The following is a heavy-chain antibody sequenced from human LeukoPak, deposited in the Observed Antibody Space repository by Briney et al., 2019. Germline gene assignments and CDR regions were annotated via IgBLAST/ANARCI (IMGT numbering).Heavy chain of an antibody. J-gene: IGHJ3*02. CDR2: TRDKARGYTT. CDR1: GVTLSDHH. CDR3: ARDGAEGDNSAFDM. D-gene: IGHD3-22*01. Sequence: GGSLRLSCAASGVTLSDHHMDWVRQAPGNGLEWVGRTRDKARGYTTEYAASVKGRFTISRDDSKTLVYLQMNSLRTEDTAVYFCARDGAEGDNSAFDMWGQGTVVTISS. V-gene: IGHV3-72*01.